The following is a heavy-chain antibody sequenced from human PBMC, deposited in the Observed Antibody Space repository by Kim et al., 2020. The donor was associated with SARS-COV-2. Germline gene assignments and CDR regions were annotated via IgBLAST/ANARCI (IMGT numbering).Heavy chain of an antibody. J-gene: IGHJ5*01. D-gene: IGHD3-10*01. Sequence: GGSLRLSCAASGFTFTEYAMYWVRRAPGKGLAWVSGVSRNSDIVGYADSVKGRFTISRDNAKNSLYMQMNILRVEDTALYYFAKAVGLGSCFGGRFDCWG. CDR3: AKAVGLGSCFGGRFDC. CDR2: VSRNSDIV. CDR1: GFTFTEYA. V-gene: IGHV3-9*01.